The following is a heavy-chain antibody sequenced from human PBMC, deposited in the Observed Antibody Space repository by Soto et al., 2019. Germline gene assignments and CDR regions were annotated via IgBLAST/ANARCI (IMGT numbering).Heavy chain of an antibody. Sequence: EVQLVESGGGLVQPGGSLRLSCAASGFTFSSYWMTWVRQAPGKGLEWVANIKQDGSAKYYVDSVKGRFTISRDNAKNSLYLQMNSLRAEDTAVYDCASWLKTSGWYVLLEGSFDYWGQGTLVTVSS. CDR1: GFTFSSYW. CDR3: ASWLKTSGWYVLLEGSFDY. J-gene: IGHJ4*02. CDR2: IKQDGSAK. V-gene: IGHV3-7*01. D-gene: IGHD6-19*01.